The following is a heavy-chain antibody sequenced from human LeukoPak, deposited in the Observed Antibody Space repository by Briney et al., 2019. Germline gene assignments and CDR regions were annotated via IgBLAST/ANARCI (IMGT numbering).Heavy chain of an antibody. CDR2: IKQDGRVK. D-gene: IGHD6-19*01. J-gene: IGHJ2*01. CDR1: GFTFSSYG. CDR3: AIRVAETGTRGYLDV. V-gene: IGHV3-7*05. Sequence: PGGSLRLSCAASGFTFSSYGMSWVRQAAGKGLEWVANIKQDGRVKYYVASVKGRSTISRDTAQNSLYLQMNGLRADDMAVYYCAIRVAETGTRGYLDVWGRGTPVTVSS.